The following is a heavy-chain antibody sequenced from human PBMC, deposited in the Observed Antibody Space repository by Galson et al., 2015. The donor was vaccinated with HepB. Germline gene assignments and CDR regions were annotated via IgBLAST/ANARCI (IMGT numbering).Heavy chain of an antibody. V-gene: IGHV3-7*03. CDR2: IKQDGSEK. CDR3: ASNGDPYSSSWPDY. CDR1: GFTFSSYW. D-gene: IGHD6-13*01. J-gene: IGHJ4*02. Sequence: SLRLSCAASGFTFSSYWMSWVRQAPGKGLEWVANIKQDGSEKYYVDSVKGRFTISRDNAKNSLYLQMNSLRAEDTAVYYCASNGDPYSSSWPDYWGQGTLVTVSS.